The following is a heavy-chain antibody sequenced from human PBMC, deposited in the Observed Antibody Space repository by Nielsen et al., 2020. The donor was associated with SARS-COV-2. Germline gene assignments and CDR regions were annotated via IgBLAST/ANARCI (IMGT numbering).Heavy chain of an antibody. V-gene: IGHV3-23*01. J-gene: IGHJ5*02. D-gene: IGHD6-13*01. CDR3: AKDSSSWSRYNWFDP. CDR2: ISGSGGST. CDR1: GFTFSSYA. Sequence: GESLKISCAASGFTFSSYAMSWVRQAPGKGLEWVSAISGSGGSTYYADSVKGRFTISRDNSKNTLYLQMNSLRAEDTAVYYCAKDSSSWSRYNWFDPWGQGTLVTVSS.